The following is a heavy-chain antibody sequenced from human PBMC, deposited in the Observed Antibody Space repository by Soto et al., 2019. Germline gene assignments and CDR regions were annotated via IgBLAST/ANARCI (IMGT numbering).Heavy chain of an antibody. Sequence: SETLSLTCTVSDGSISSSSYYWGWIRQPPGKGLEWIGSIYYSGSTYYNPSLKSRVTISVDTSKNQFSLKLSSVTAADTAVYYCARHLGYCSGGSCYVREDWGQGTLVTVSS. CDR3: ARHLGYCSGGSCYVRED. CDR1: DGSISSSSYY. CDR2: IYYSGST. D-gene: IGHD2-15*01. J-gene: IGHJ4*02. V-gene: IGHV4-39*01.